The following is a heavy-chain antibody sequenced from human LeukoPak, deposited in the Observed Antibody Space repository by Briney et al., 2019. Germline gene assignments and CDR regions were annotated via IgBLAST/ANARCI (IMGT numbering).Heavy chain of an antibody. CDR3: AKDRGSYSTTADS. J-gene: IGHJ5*01. V-gene: IGHV3-33*06. CDR1: GFTFSDYG. CDR2: IWYDGTNK. D-gene: IGHD1-26*01. Sequence: GRSLRLSCAASGFTFSDYGIHWVRQAPGKGLEWVAVIWYDGTNKYYGDSVKGRFTISRDNSKNTLYLQMNSLRAEDTAVYYCAKDRGSYSTTADSWGRGTLVTVSS.